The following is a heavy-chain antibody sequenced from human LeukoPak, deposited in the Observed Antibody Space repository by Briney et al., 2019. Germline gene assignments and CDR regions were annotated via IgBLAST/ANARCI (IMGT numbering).Heavy chain of an antibody. V-gene: IGHV3-23*01. CDR1: GFTFSSYS. J-gene: IGHJ3*02. CDR3: AKFRHIVVVTAINPGHAFDI. Sequence: GGTLRLSCAASGFTFSSYSMSWVRQAPGKGLEWVSAISGSGGSTYYADSVKGRFTISRDNSKNTLYLQMNSLRAEDTAVYYCAKFRHIVVVTAINPGHAFDIWGQGTMVTVSS. CDR2: ISGSGGST. D-gene: IGHD2-21*02.